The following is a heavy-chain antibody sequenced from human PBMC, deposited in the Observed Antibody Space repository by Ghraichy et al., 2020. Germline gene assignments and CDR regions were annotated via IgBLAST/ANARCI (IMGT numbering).Heavy chain of an antibody. J-gene: IGHJ4*02. CDR2: IYYSGST. CDR3: ARVGRGLRFLEWLSAGPRNY. Sequence: SQTLSLTCTVSGGSVSSGSYYWSWIRQPPGKGLEWIGYIYYSGSTNYNPSLKSRVTISVDTSKNQFSLKLSSVTAADTAVYYCARVGRGLRFLEWLSAGPRNYWGQGTLVTVSS. D-gene: IGHD3-3*01. V-gene: IGHV4-61*01. CDR1: GGSVSSGSYY.